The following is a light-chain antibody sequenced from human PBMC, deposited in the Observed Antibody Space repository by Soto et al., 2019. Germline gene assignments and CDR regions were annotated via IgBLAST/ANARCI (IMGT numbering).Light chain of an antibody. J-gene: IGKJ4*01. CDR3: QHYYNGRPPVT. V-gene: IGKV3-15*01. CDR1: QSVSTN. CDR2: GAS. Sequence: DIVLTQSPATLSVSPGEIATLSCRASQSVSTNLAWNQHKLGQAPRLLIYGASTRVTGIPARFSGSWSGTDFPLTISYLKSEDFGISYCQHYYNGRPPVTFGGGTKVES.